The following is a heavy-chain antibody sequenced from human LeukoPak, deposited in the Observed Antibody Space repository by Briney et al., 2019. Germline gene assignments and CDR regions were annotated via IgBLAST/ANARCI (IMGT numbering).Heavy chain of an antibody. CDR3: ARGKFYCSGGSCYRNAFDI. D-gene: IGHD2-15*01. J-gene: IGHJ3*02. Sequence: SETLSLTCTVSGGSISSYYWSWIQQPPGKGLEWIGYIYYSGSTNYNPSLKSRVTISVDTSKNQFSLKLSSVTAADTAVYYCARGKFYCSGGSCYRNAFDIWGQGTMVTVSS. V-gene: IGHV4-59*01. CDR2: IYYSGST. CDR1: GGSISSYY.